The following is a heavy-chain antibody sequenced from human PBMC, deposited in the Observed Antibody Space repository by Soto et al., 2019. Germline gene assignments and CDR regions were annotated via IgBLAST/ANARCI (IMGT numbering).Heavy chain of an antibody. CDR2: IYYSGTT. V-gene: IGHV4-59*01. D-gene: IGHD1-26*01. CDR3: ARPISRENPALFNI. J-gene: IGHJ3*02. Sequence: QVELQESGPGLVKPSETLSLTCTVSGDSISDYNWSWIRQPPGKGLEWIGYIYYSGTTNYNASLKSRVTISVDTSKNQFSLKLTSVTAADTAVYYCARPISRENPALFNIWGQGTMVTVSS. CDR1: GDSISDYN.